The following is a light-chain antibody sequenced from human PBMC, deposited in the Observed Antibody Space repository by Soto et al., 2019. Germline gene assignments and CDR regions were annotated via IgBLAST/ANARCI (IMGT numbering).Light chain of an antibody. CDR1: SSDVGGYNY. CDR3: CSYAGSSSFRVL. J-gene: IGLJ2*01. CDR2: DVT. Sequence: QSALTQPPSAAGSPGQSVTISCTGTSSDVGGYNYVSWYQQHPGNAPKVIIYDVTKRPSGVPDRFSGSKSGNTASLIISGLQAADEAEYYCCCCSYAGSSSFRVLFGGGTKLTVL. V-gene: IGLV2-11*01.